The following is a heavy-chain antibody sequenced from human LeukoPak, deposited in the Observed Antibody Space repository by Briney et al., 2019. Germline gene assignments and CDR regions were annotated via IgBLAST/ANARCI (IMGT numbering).Heavy chain of an antibody. D-gene: IGHD3-22*01. CDR1: GFTFSSYS. J-gene: IGHJ4*02. V-gene: IGHV3-48*04. CDR3: ARAVFSYYYDSSGYFDY. CDR2: ISSSSSTI. Sequence: GGSLRLSCAASGFTFSSYSMNWVRQAPGKGLEWVSYISSSSSTIYYADSVKGRFTISRDNAKNSLYLQMNSLRAEDTAVYYCARAVFSYYYDSSGYFDYWGQGTLVTVSS.